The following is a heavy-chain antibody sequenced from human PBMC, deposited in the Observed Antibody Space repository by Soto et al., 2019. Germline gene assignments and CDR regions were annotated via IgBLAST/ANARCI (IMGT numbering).Heavy chain of an antibody. J-gene: IGHJ5*02. D-gene: IGHD7-27*01. CDR3: TTMGKVS. V-gene: IGHV3-15*01. CDR1: GFTFSNAW. Sequence: PGGSLRLSCAASGFTFSNAWMNWVRQAPGKGLEWVARIKSKTDGGTTDYAAPVKGRFTISRDDSRDTVYLQMNSLNAGDTAVYYCTTMGKVSWGQGTLVTVSS. CDR2: IKSKTDGGTT.